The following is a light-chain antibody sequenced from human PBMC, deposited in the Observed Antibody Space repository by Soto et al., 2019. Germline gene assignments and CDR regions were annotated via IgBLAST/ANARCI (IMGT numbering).Light chain of an antibody. CDR3: SSYTSSSTLVV. Sequence: QSALTQPASVSGSPGQSITISCTGTSSDVGGYNYVSWYQQHPGKAPKLMIHDVSNRPSGVSNRFSGSKSGNTASLTISGLQAEDEADYYCSSYTSSSTLVVFGGGTMLTVL. CDR2: DVS. J-gene: IGLJ2*01. CDR1: SSDVGGYNY. V-gene: IGLV2-14*01.